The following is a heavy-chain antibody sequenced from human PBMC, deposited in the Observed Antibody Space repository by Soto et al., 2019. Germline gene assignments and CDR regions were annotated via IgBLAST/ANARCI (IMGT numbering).Heavy chain of an antibody. CDR3: VGGPLRPSPDYYDSSGYSTPGTFDY. D-gene: IGHD3-22*01. CDR1: GFTFSSYG. J-gene: IGHJ4*02. V-gene: IGHV3-30*03. CDR2: ISYDGSNK. Sequence: QVQLVESGGGVVQPGRSLRLSCAASGFTFSSYGMHWVRQAPGKGLEWVAVISYDGSNKYYADSVKGRFTISRDNSKNPLYLQMNSLRAEDTAVYYCVGGPLRPSPDYYDSSGYSTPGTFDYWGQGTLVTVSS.